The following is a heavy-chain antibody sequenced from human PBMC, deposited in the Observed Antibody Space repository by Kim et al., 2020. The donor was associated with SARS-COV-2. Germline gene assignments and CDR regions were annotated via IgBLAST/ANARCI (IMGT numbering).Heavy chain of an antibody. CDR3: ARDRHYVDTAMALDY. V-gene: IGHV3-21*01. J-gene: IGHJ4*02. CDR2: ISSSSSYI. CDR1: GFTFSSYS. D-gene: IGHD5-18*01. Sequence: GGSLRLSCAASGFTFSSYSMNWVRQAPGKGLEWVSSISSSSSYIYYADSVKGRFTISRDNAKNSLYLQMNSLRAEDTAVYYCARDRHYVDTAMALDYWGQGTLVTVSS.